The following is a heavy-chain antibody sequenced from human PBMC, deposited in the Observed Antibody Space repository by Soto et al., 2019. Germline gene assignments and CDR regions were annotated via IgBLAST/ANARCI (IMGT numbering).Heavy chain of an antibody. D-gene: IGHD5-12*01. CDR1: GDTLTELS. V-gene: IGHV1-24*01. CDR3: ETAPGATIMLRLWLAYDY. Sequence: ASVKVSCKVSGDTLTELSMHWVRQAPGKGLEWMGGFDPEDGETIYAQKFQGRVTMTEDTSTDTAYMELSSLRSEDTAVYYCETAPGATIMLRLWLAYDYWGQGTLVPVSS. J-gene: IGHJ4*02. CDR2: FDPEDGET.